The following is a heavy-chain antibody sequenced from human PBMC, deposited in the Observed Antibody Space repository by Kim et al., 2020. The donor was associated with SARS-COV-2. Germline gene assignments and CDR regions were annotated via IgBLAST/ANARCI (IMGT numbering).Heavy chain of an antibody. Sequence: KSRVTISVDTSKNQFSLKLSSVTAADTAVYYCARHGNVWFGDPFPGWFDPWGQGTLVTVSS. D-gene: IGHD3-10*01. CDR3: ARHGNVWFGDPFPGWFDP. V-gene: IGHV4-39*01. J-gene: IGHJ5*02.